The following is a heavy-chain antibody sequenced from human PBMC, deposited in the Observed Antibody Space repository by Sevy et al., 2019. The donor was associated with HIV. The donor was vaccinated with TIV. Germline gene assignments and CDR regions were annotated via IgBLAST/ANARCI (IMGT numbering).Heavy chain of an antibody. D-gene: IGHD2-15*01. Sequence: GGSLRLSCAASGFTFSSYAMHWVRQAPGKGLEWVAVISYDGSNKYYADSVKGRFNISRENSKKTLYLQMNGLRAGDTAVYYCARERAYCSGGSCYSWYYYYGMDVWGQGTTVTVSS. CDR3: ARERAYCSGGSCYSWYYYYGMDV. CDR2: ISYDGSNK. V-gene: IGHV3-30*04. J-gene: IGHJ6*02. CDR1: GFTFSSYA.